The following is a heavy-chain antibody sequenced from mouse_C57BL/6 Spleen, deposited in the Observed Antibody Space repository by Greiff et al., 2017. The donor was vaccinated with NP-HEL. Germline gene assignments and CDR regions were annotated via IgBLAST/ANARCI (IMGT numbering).Heavy chain of an antibody. CDR2: ISSGSSTI. CDR3: ARGIYDDYIYAMDY. CDR1: GFTFSDYG. D-gene: IGHD2-4*01. Sequence: EVMLVESGGGLVKPGGSLKLSCAASGFTFSDYGMHWVRQAPEKGLEWVAYISSGSSTIYYADTVKGRFTISRDNAKNTLFLQMTSLRSEDTAMYYCARGIYDDYIYAMDYWGQGASVTVSS. J-gene: IGHJ4*01. V-gene: IGHV5-17*01.